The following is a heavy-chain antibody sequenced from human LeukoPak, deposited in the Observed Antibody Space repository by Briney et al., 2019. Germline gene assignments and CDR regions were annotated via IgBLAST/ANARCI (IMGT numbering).Heavy chain of an antibody. V-gene: IGHV3-15*01. CDR3: ATHRKSWVLGN. CDR1: RFTISSTW. Sequence: GSLSFTCATSRFTISSTWRSWLRPAPGKGRKWGGRSISNSGGGTTDYAAPVKGRFPISRDDSKHTVYLQMSSLRAEDTGLYYCATHRKSWVLGNWGQGTLVTVTS. J-gene: IGHJ1*01. CDR2: SISNSGGGTT. D-gene: IGHD3-16*01.